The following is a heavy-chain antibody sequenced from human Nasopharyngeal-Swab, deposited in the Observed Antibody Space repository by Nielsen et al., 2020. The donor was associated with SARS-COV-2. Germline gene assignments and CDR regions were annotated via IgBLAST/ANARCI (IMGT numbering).Heavy chain of an antibody. D-gene: IGHD5-12*01. CDR1: GFTFSSYA. CDR3: AKDRDSGDDSDDYYHYYGMDV. J-gene: IGHJ6*02. CDR2: ISGSDHTT. Sequence: GESLKISCAASGFTFSSYAMSWVRQAPGKGLEWVSVISGSDHTTYYADSVKGRFTISRDNSKSTVNLQMNSLRVEDTAIYYCAKDRDSGDDSDDYYHYYGMDVWGQGTTVTVFS. V-gene: IGHV3-23*01.